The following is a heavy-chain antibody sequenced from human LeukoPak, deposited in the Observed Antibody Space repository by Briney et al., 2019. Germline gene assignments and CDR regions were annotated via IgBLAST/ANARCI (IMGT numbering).Heavy chain of an antibody. CDR2: ISSSSSYI. Sequence: PGGSLRLSCAASGFTFSSYSMNWVRQAPGKGLEWVSSISSSSSYIYYADSVKGRFTISRDNAKNSLYLQMNSLRAEDTAVYYCARVRYDSSGYFDYWGQGTLVTVSS. V-gene: IGHV3-21*01. CDR3: ARVRYDSSGYFDY. J-gene: IGHJ4*02. D-gene: IGHD3-22*01. CDR1: GFTFSSYS.